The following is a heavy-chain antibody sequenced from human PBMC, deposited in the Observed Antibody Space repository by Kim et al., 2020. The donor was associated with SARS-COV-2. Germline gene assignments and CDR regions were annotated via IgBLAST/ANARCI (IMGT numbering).Heavy chain of an antibody. J-gene: IGHJ4*02. CDR2: ISNRGTII. Sequence: GGSLRLSCAASGFTFSDYYMSWIRQAPGEGLEWVSYISNRGTIIRYADSVKGRFTISRDNAKNSLYLQMNSLRAEDTAVYYCAKSSSGWDFDYWGQGILV. D-gene: IGHD6-19*01. CDR3: AKSSSGWDFDY. CDR1: GFTFSDYY. V-gene: IGHV3-11*01.